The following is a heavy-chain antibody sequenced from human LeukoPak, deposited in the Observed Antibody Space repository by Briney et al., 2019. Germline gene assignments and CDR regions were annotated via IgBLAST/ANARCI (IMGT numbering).Heavy chain of an antibody. CDR2: ISSSSSHT. D-gene: IGHD2-8*02. V-gene: IGHV3-21*01. CDR3: ARTSTGFDY. Sequence: PGGSLRLSCAASGFTFSSYEMNWVRQAPGKGLEWVSSISSSSSHTYYADSLRGRFTISRDNAKNSLYLQMNSLRAEDTAVYHCARTSTGFDYWGQGTLVTVSS. J-gene: IGHJ4*02. CDR1: GFTFSSYE.